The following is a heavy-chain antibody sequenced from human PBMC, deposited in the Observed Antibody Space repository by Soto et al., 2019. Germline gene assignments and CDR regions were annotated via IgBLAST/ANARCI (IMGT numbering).Heavy chain of an antibody. CDR3: ARGRGGWFINQLLNAFDI. CDR1: GGSISSYY. V-gene: IGHV4-59*01. Sequence: QVQLQESGPGLVKPSETLSLTCTVSGGSISSYYWSWIRQPPGKGLEWIGYIYYSGSTNYNPSLKSLVTISVDTSKNQFSLKLSSVTAADTAVYYCARGRGGWFINQLLNAFDIWGQGTMVTVSS. J-gene: IGHJ3*02. D-gene: IGHD2-2*01. CDR2: IYYSGST.